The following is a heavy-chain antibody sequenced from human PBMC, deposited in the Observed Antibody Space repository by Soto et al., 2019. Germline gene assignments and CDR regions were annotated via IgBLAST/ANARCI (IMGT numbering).Heavy chain of an antibody. CDR2: IYYSGTT. CDR1: GGSISSSPYY. Sequence: SETLSLTCSVSGGSISSSPYYWGWIRQPPGKGLEWLGTIYYSGTTSYNPSLKSRVIISVDTSNNQLFLKLRSVTAADTAVYYCARHRQYYDTSGYQQRYFDYWGQGTQVTVSS. J-gene: IGHJ4*02. V-gene: IGHV4-39*01. D-gene: IGHD3-22*01. CDR3: ARHRQYYDTSGYQQRYFDY.